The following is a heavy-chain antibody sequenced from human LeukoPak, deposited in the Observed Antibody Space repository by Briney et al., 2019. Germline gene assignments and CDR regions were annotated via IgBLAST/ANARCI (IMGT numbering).Heavy chain of an antibody. J-gene: IGHJ4*02. CDR2: ISGSGGST. D-gene: IGHD1-26*01. V-gene: IGHV3-23*01. CDR1: GFTFGIDA. Sequence: PGGSLRLSCAASGFTFGIDAMNWVRQAPGKVLEWVSAISGSGGSTYYADSVKGRFTISRDNSKNTLYLQMNSLRAEDTAVYYCAQAANEWELLEGYFDYWGQGTLVTVSS. CDR3: AQAANEWELLEGYFDY.